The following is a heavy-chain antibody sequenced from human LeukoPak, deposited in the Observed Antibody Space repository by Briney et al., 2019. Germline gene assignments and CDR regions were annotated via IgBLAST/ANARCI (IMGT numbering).Heavy chain of an antibody. J-gene: IGHJ3*02. V-gene: IGHV4-39*01. D-gene: IGHD3-10*01. CDR3: ARAGSGSHAFDI. CDR1: GGSISSSSYY. CDR2: IYYSGST. Sequence: SETLSLTCTVSGGSISSSSYYWGWIRQPPGKGLEWIGSIYYSGSTYYNPSLESRVTISVDTSKNQFSLKLSSVTAADTAVYYCARAGSGSHAFDIWGQGTMVTVSS.